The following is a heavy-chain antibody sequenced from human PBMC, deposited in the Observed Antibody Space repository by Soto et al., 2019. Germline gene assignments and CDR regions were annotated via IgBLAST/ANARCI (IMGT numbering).Heavy chain of an antibody. V-gene: IGHV1-18*01. CDR3: ASDKESINDRILKW. J-gene: IGHJ4*02. CDR1: GYTFASFG. D-gene: IGHD1-1*01. CDR2: ISAYNGNT. Sequence: ASVKVSCKASGYTFASFGFSWVRQAPGQGLEWLGWISAYNGNTHYAQKVRDRVTLTTDTSTNTAYMELRSLTSDDTAVYYCASDKESINDRILKWWGEGTQVSVSS.